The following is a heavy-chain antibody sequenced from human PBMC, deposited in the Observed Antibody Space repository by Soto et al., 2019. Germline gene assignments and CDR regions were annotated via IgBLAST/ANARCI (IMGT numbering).Heavy chain of an antibody. D-gene: IGHD6-19*01. CDR2: IHSGGTT. J-gene: IGHJ4*02. Sequence: EEQLVEFGGGLIQPGGSLRLSCAASGFTARHNYMNWVRQAPGKGLEWVSVIHSGGTTNYADSVRGRFTISRDNSKNTVYLEMNSLRAEDTAVYYCARGVAGTESPFDFWGQGTLVTVSS. CDR3: ARGVAGTESPFDF. V-gene: IGHV3-53*01. CDR1: GFTARHNY.